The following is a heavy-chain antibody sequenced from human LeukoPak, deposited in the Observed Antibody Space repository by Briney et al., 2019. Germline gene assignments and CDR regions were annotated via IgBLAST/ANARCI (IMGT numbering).Heavy chain of an antibody. CDR3: VRGRYGMDV. CDR2: ISYDGSNK. V-gene: IGHV3-30*19. CDR1: GFSFSNYG. J-gene: IGHJ6*02. Sequence: GGSLRLSCAASGFSFSNYGMHWVRQAPGKGLEWVAVISYDGSNKYYADSVKGRFTISRDNSKNTLYLQMNSLRAEDTAVYYCVRGRYGMDVWGQGTTVTVSS.